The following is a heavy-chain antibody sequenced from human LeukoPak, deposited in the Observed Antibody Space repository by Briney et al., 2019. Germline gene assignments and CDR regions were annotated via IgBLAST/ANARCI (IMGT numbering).Heavy chain of an antibody. CDR1: GGSISSSDYY. J-gene: IGHJ5*02. V-gene: IGHV4-39*01. CDR3: ARALGYCSGGSCTRGYNWFDP. D-gene: IGHD2-15*01. Sequence: MSSETLSLTCTVSGGSISSSDYYWGWIRQPPGKGLEWIGSIYYGGSTYYNPSLKSRVTISVDTSMNQFSLKLSFVTTADTAVYYCARALGYCSGGSCTRGYNWFDPWGQGTPVTVPS. CDR2: IYYGGST.